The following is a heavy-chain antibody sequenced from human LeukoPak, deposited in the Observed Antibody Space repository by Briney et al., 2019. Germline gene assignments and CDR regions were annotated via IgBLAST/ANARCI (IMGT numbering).Heavy chain of an antibody. CDR3: ARGVIIRGRLDP. V-gene: IGHV3-30*03. D-gene: IGHD3-16*02. J-gene: IGHJ5*02. CDR1: GFTFSSYG. CDR2: ISYDGSNK. Sequence: GGSLRLSCAASGFTFSSYGMHWVRQAPGKGLEWVAVISYDGSNKYYADSVKGRFTISRDNSKNTLYLQMNSLRAEDTAVYYCARGVIIRGRLDPWGQGTLVTVSS.